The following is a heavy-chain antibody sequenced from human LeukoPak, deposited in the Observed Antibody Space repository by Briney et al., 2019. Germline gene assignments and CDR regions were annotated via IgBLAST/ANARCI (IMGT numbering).Heavy chain of an antibody. CDR1: GFTFSSYG. CDR2: IRYDGSNK. J-gene: IGHJ4*02. CDR3: ARDSLPITIFGVVTEYYFDY. Sequence: GGSLRLSCAASGFTFSSYGMHWVRQAPGKGLEWVAFIRYDGSNKYYADSVKGRFTISRDNSKNTLYLQMNSLRAEGTAVYYCARDSLPITIFGVVTEYYFDYWGQGTLVTVSS. D-gene: IGHD3-3*01. V-gene: IGHV3-30*02.